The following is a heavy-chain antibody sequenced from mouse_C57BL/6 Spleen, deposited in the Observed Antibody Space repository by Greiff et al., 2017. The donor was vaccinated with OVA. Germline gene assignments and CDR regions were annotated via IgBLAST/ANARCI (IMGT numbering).Heavy chain of an antibody. CDR3: ARDYYGSSYD. J-gene: IGHJ2*01. CDR2: IYPGSGST. Sequence: QVQLQQPGAELVKPGASVKMSCTASGYTFTSYWITWVKQRPGQGLEWIGDIYPGSGSTNYNEKFKSKATLTVDTSSSTAYMQLSSLTSEDSAVYYCARDYYGSSYDWGQGTTLTVSS. V-gene: IGHV1-55*01. CDR1: GYTFTSYW. D-gene: IGHD1-1*01.